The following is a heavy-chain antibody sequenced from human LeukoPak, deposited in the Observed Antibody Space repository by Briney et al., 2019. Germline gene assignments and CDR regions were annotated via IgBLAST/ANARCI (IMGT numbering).Heavy chain of an antibody. Sequence: PGGSLRLSCAASGFSFSDYAMSWVRQAPGKGLEWVSTIDTSGTNTHYADSVKGRFTVSRDSPKNTLYLQMNSLRAEDTAAYYCAKDILPTYYRYYFDYWGQGTLVTVSS. CDR2: IDTSGTNT. J-gene: IGHJ4*02. CDR3: AKDILPTYYRYYFDY. CDR1: GFSFSDYA. D-gene: IGHD3-9*01. V-gene: IGHV3-23*01.